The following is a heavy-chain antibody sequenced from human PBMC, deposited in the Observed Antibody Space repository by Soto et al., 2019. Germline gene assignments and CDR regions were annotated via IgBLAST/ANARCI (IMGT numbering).Heavy chain of an antibody. CDR2: IYHTGNT. V-gene: IGHV4-4*02. J-gene: IGHJ4*02. CDR3: ARKGRSDESPFDN. Sequence: QVQLQESGPGLLSPSRTLSLTCGVSGASTNESNWWSWVRQPPVKWMEWFGEIYHTGNTNNHWSLRTRVTMSVAKSKNQFSLKLASVTAEDTAVYYCARKGRSDESPFDNWGQGILVTVSS. CDR1: GASTNESNW.